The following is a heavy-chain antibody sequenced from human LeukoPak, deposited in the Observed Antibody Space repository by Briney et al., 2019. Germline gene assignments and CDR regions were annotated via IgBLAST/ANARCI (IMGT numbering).Heavy chain of an antibody. CDR3: AKDLSPGIAAAGLTFDY. J-gene: IGHJ4*02. CDR2: ISAYNGNT. Sequence: ASVKVSCKASGYTFTSYGISWVRRAPGQGLEWMGWISAYNGNTNYAQKLQGRVTMTTDTSTSTAYMELRSLRSDDTAVYYCAKDLSPGIAAAGLTFDYWGQGTLVTVSS. V-gene: IGHV1-18*01. CDR1: GYTFTSYG. D-gene: IGHD6-13*01.